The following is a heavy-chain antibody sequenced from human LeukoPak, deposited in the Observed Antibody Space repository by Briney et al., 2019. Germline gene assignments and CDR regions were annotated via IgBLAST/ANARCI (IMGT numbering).Heavy chain of an antibody. Sequence: GGSLRLSCAASGFIFSSYSMNWVRQAPGKGLEWVSYISSSSSTIYYADSVKGRFTISRDNAKNSLYLQMNSLRAEDTAVCYCARGGAYGDYAFDIWGQGTMVTVSS. CDR2: ISSSSSTI. CDR1: GFIFSSYS. CDR3: ARGGAYGDYAFDI. V-gene: IGHV3-48*01. J-gene: IGHJ3*02. D-gene: IGHD4-17*01.